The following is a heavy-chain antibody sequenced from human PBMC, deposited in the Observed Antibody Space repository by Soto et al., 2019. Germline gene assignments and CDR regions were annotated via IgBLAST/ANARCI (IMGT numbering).Heavy chain of an antibody. J-gene: IGHJ4*02. CDR2: IFQSGST. CDR1: GGSISSSSYY. V-gene: IGHV4-39*07. CDR3: ARVYSGSYSDY. Sequence: PSETLSLTCTVSGGSISSSSYYWGWIRQPPGKGLEWIGEIFQSGSTHYNPSLKTRVIISVDKSKNQFSLNLSSVTAADTAVYYCARVYSGSYSDYWGQGTLVTVSS. D-gene: IGHD1-26*01.